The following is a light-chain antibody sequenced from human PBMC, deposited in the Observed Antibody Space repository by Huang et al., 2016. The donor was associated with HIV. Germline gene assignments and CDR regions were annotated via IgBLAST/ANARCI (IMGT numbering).Light chain of an antibody. CDR3: QQLHSYPIT. V-gene: IGKV1-13*02. J-gene: IGKJ5*01. CDR1: QDIGTS. CDR2: GAS. Sequence: VRLTQSPSSLSASVWDTVIISCRASQDIGTSLAWYQQKTGGAPKLLISGASTLQSGVPSQFYGDSVGTYFPLFINNLQPEDFATYYCQQLHSYPITFGQGTRLDIK.